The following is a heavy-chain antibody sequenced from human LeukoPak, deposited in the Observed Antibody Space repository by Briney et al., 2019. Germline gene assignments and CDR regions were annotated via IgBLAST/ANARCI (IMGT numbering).Heavy chain of an antibody. CDR3: ARGYYYDSSGPEDY. CDR1: GFTFSRYW. V-gene: IGHV3-74*01. CDR2: INSDGSST. J-gene: IGHJ4*02. D-gene: IGHD3-22*01. Sequence: TGGSLRLSCAASGFTFSRYWMHWVRQAPGKGLVWVSRINSDGSSTSYADSVKGRFTISRDNAKNTLYLQMNSLRAEDTAVYYCARGYYYDSSGPEDYWGQGTLVTVSS.